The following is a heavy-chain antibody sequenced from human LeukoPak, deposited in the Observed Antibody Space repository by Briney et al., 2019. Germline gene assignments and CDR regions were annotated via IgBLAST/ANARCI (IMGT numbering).Heavy chain of an antibody. CDR1: GYSITNYW. CDR3: ARRGWGFGEPKRDHDTFDI. CDR2: NYPGDSDA. J-gene: IGHJ3*02. D-gene: IGHD3-10*01. Sequence: GASLKICSKAGGYSITNYWNACVSQMPAQDLEWMAINYPGDSDARYSPSFQGQVTISVDKSISTTYLRWSSLKASDTAMYYCARRGWGFGEPKRDHDTFDIWGQGTMVTVSS. V-gene: IGHV5-51*01.